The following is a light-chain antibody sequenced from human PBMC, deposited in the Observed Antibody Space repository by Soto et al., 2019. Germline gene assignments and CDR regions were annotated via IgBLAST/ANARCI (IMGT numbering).Light chain of an antibody. CDR1: QSISRW. V-gene: IGKV1-5*01. J-gene: IGKJ5*01. CDR3: QQYNTYST. CDR2: DAS. Sequence: DIQMTQSPATLPASVGDRVTITCRASQSISRWLAWYQQKPGKAPKALIYDASTLRSGVPSRFSGGGSGTEFTLTISSLQPDDFATYYCQQYNTYSTFGQGTRPQIK.